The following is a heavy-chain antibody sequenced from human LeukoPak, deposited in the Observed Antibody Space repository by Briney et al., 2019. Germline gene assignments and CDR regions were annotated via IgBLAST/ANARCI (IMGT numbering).Heavy chain of an antibody. CDR3: ARGDSMIVEVKGFDS. J-gene: IGHJ4*02. Sequence: GGSLRLSCAASGFTFSSYAMHWVRQAPGKGLEYVSAISTNGGSTYYANSVKGRFTIPRDNSKNTLYLQMGSLRAEDMAMYYCARGDSMIVEVKGFDSWGQGTLVTVSS. CDR2: ISTNGGST. D-gene: IGHD3-22*01. V-gene: IGHV3-64*01. CDR1: GFTFSSYA.